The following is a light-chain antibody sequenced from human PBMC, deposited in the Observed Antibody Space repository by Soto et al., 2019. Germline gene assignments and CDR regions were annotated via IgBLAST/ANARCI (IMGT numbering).Light chain of an antibody. Sequence: DIQMTQSPSSLSASVGDRVTITCRASQGISSYLNWYQQKPGKAPKLLIYAASSLQSGVPSRFSGSGSGTDFTLTISSLQPDDFATYYCQQYNSYRTFGQGTKVDIK. CDR3: QQYNSYRT. CDR1: QGISSY. V-gene: IGKV1-16*01. J-gene: IGKJ1*01. CDR2: AAS.